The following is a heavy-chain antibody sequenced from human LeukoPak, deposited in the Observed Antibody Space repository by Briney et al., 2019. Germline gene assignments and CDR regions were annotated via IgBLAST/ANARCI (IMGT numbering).Heavy chain of an antibody. CDR1: GYTFTSYG. V-gene: IGHV1-18*01. CDR3: ARDSGKDGYHQFDY. D-gene: IGHD5-24*01. J-gene: IGHJ4*02. Sequence: ASVKVSCKASGYTFTSYGTSWVRQAPGQGLEWMGWISAYNGNTNYAQKLQGRVTMTTDTSTSTAYMELRSLRSDDTAVYYCARDSGKDGYHQFDYWGQGTLVTVSS. CDR2: ISAYNGNT.